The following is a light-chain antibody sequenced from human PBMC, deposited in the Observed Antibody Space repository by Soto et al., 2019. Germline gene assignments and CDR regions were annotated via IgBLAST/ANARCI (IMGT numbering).Light chain of an antibody. V-gene: IGKV3-20*01. CDR3: QQSYIAPWT. J-gene: IGKJ1*01. CDR1: QSISSSY. CDR2: GAS. Sequence: EIVLTQSPGTLSLSPGERATLSCRASQSISSSYLAWYQQRPGQAPRLLIYGASSRATGIPDSFSGSGSGTDFNLTISSLLPEDFATYYCQQSYIAPWTGGQGTKGEIK.